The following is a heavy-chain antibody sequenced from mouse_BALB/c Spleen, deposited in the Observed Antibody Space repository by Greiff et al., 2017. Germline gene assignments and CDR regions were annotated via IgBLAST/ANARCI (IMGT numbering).Heavy chain of an antibody. V-gene: IGHV5-6-5*01. J-gene: IGHJ1*01. Sequence: EVKLVESGGGLVKPGGSLKLSCAASGFTFSSYAMSWVRQTPEKRLEWVASISSGGSTYYPDSVKGRFTISRDNARNILYLQMSSLRSEDTAMYYCARGPLRYFDVWGAGTTVTGSS. D-gene: IGHD1-1*01. CDR2: ISSGGST. CDR3: ARGPLRYFDV. CDR1: GFTFSSYA.